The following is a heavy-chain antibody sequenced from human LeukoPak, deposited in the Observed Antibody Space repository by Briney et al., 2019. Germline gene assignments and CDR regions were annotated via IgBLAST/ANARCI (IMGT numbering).Heavy chain of an antibody. CDR2: ISSSGSTI. D-gene: IGHD4-17*01. V-gene: IGHV3-11*04. CDR3: ARVAGLTTVIRRGPSPGWFDP. Sequence: PGGSLRLSCAASGFTFSDYYMSWIRQAPGKGLEWVSYISSSGSTIYYADSVKGRFTISRDNAKNSLYLQMNSLRAEDTAVHYCARVAGLTTVIRRGPSPGWFDPWGQGTLVTVSS. CDR1: GFTFSDYY. J-gene: IGHJ5*02.